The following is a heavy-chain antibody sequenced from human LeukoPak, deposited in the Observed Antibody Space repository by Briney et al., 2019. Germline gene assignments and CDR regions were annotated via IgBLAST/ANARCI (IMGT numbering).Heavy chain of an antibody. V-gene: IGHV3-33*01. D-gene: IGHD3-22*01. Sequence: SLRLSCAASGFTFSSYGMHWVRQAPGKGLEWVAVIRYDGSNEYYADSVKGRFTISRDNSKDTLYLQMNSLRAEDTAVYHCARDIGHYDSGGYWYYFDYWGQGTLVTVSA. CDR1: GFTFSSYG. CDR3: ARDIGHYDSGGYWYYFDY. CDR2: IRYDGSNE. J-gene: IGHJ4*02.